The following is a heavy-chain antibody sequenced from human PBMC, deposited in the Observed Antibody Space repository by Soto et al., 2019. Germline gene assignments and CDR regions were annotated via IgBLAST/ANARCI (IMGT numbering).Heavy chain of an antibody. D-gene: IGHD6-13*01. J-gene: IGHJ6*02. CDR3: ARVESSAAGRYGMDV. CDR1: GGTFSSYA. Sequence: SVKVSCKASGGTFSSYAISWVRQAPGQGLEWMGGIIPIFGTANYAQKFQGRVTITADESTSTAYMELSSLRSEDTAVYYCARVESSAAGRYGMDVWGQGTTVTVSS. CDR2: IIPIFGTA. V-gene: IGHV1-69*13.